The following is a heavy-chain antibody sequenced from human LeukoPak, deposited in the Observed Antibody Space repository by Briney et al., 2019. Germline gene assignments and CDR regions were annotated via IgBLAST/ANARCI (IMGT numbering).Heavy chain of an antibody. CDR3: AKHNDWNSAVDS. J-gene: IGHJ4*02. Sequence: ASVKVSCKASGYTFTNYGISWVRQAPGRGLEWMGWISGNNDKKYSQRFQGRVTMTTDTATSTAYMELRSLGSDDTAIFYCAKHNDWNSAVDSRGQGTLVTVSS. D-gene: IGHD1-7*01. CDR2: ISGNNDK. V-gene: IGHV1-18*01. CDR1: GYTFTNYG.